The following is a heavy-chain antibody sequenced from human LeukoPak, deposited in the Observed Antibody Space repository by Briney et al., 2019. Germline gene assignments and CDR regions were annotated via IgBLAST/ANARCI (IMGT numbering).Heavy chain of an antibody. V-gene: IGHV3-49*03. D-gene: IGHD6-6*01. Sequence: PGGSLRLSCTASGFTFGDYAMSWFRQAPGKGLEWVGFIRSKAYGGTTEYAASVKGRFTISRDDSKSIAYLRMNSLKTEDTAVYYCTREWIAARPSYCYYYYMDVWGKGTTVTVSS. CDR1: GFTFGDYA. CDR3: TREWIAARPSYCYYYYMDV. CDR2: IRSKAYGGTT. J-gene: IGHJ6*03.